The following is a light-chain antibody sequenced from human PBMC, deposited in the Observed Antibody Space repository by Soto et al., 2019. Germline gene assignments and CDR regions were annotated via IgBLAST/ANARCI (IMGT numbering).Light chain of an antibody. V-gene: IGLV2-14*01. CDR1: SSDVGGYNY. Sequence: QSALTQPASVSGSPGQSITISCTGTSSDVGGYNYVSWYQQHPGKAPKLMIYDVSNRPSGVSNCFSGSKSGNTASLTFSGLQAEDEADYYCSSYTSSSTLYVFGTGTKVTVL. CDR2: DVS. CDR3: SSYTSSSTLYV. J-gene: IGLJ1*01.